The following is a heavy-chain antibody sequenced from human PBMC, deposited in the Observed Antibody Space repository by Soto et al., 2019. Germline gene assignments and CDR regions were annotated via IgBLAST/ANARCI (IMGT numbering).Heavy chain of an antibody. CDR3: ARAAYNSGHDY. Sequence: GGSLRLSCAASGFTFSGYSLNWVRQAPEKGLEWVSYISPSSRTIYYADSVNGRYTISRDNAKNSLYLQMNNLRAEDTAVYYCARAAYNSGHDYWGQGTLVTVSS. V-gene: IGHV3-48*01. D-gene: IGHD6-25*01. CDR1: GFTFSGYS. J-gene: IGHJ4*02. CDR2: ISPSSRTI.